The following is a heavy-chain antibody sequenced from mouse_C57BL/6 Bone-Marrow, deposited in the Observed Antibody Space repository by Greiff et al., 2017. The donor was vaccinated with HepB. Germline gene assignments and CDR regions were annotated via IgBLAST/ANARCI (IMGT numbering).Heavy chain of an antibody. D-gene: IGHD1-1*01. CDR1: GYTFTSYW. V-gene: IGHV1-64*01. Sequence: QVQLQQPGAELVKPGASVKLSCKASGYTFTSYWMHWVKQRPGQGLEWIGMIHPNSGSTNYNEKFKSKATLTVDKSSSTAYMQLSSLTSEDSAVYYCSHYYGSPGYFDVWGTGTTVTVSS. CDR3: SHYYGSPGYFDV. CDR2: IHPNSGST. J-gene: IGHJ1*03.